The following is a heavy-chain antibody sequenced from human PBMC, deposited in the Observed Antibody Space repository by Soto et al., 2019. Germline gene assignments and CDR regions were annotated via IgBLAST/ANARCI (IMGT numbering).Heavy chain of an antibody. J-gene: IGHJ6*02. V-gene: IGHV3-30*18. CDR3: AKVGGYYGSGSYSVGENYYGMDV. D-gene: IGHD3-10*01. CDR1: GFTFSSYG. Sequence: QVQLVESGGGVVQPGRSLRLSCAASGFTFSSYGMHWVRQAPGKGLEWVAVISYDGSNKYYADSVKGRFTISRDNSKNTLYLQMNSLRAEDTAVYYCAKVGGYYGSGSYSVGENYYGMDVWGQGTTVTVSS. CDR2: ISYDGSNK.